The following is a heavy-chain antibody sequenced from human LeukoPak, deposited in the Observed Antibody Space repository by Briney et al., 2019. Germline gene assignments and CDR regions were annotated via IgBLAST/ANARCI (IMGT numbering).Heavy chain of an antibody. Sequence: SETLSLTCAVYGGSFSGYYWSWIRQPPGKGLEWIGEINHSGSTNYNPSLKSRVTISVDTSKNQFSLKLSSVTAADTAVYYCAGDYGDLNWFDPWGQGTLVTVSS. CDR1: GGSFSGYY. J-gene: IGHJ5*02. CDR3: AGDYGDLNWFDP. D-gene: IGHD4-17*01. V-gene: IGHV4-34*01. CDR2: INHSGST.